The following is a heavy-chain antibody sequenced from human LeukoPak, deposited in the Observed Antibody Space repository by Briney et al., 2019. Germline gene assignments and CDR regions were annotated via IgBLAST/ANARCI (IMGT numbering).Heavy chain of an antibody. Sequence: WARRAPGKGLEWIGSIYYSGSTYYNPSLKSRVTISVDTSKNQFSLKLSSVTAADTAVYYCARVKNSSGYYYLFDYWGQGTLVTVSS. CDR3: ARVKNSSGYYYLFDY. J-gene: IGHJ4*02. CDR2: IYYSGST. V-gene: IGHV4-39*07. D-gene: IGHD3-22*01.